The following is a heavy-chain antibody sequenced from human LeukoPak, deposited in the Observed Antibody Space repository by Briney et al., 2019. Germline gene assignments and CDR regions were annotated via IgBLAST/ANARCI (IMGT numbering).Heavy chain of an antibody. CDR1: GYTFTGYY. D-gene: IGHD3-22*01. V-gene: IGHV1-2*02. CDR2: INPNSGGT. Sequence: ASVKVSCKASGYTFTGYYMHWVRQAPGQGLEWMGWINPNSGGTNYAQKFQGRVTMTRDTSISTAFMELSRLRSDDTALYYCARGEYYYDSSGYDYWGQGTLVTVSS. CDR3: ARGEYYYDSSGYDY. J-gene: IGHJ4*02.